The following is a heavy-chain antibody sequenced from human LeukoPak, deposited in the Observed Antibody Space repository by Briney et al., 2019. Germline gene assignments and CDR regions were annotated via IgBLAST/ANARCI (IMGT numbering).Heavy chain of an antibody. CDR3: ATSLYYYDSSGLLDY. Sequence: GGSLRLSCAASGFTFSSYGMHWVRQAPGKGLEWVAFIRYDGSNKYYADSVKGRFTIFRDNSKNTLYLQMNSLGSEDTAVYYCATSLYYYDSSGLLDYWGQGTLVTVSS. CDR1: GFTFSSYG. V-gene: IGHV3-30*02. CDR2: IRYDGSNK. D-gene: IGHD3-22*01. J-gene: IGHJ4*02.